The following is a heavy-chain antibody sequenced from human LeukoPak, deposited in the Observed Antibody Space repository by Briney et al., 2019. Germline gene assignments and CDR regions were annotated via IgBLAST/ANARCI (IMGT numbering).Heavy chain of an antibody. CDR1: GESFSGYY. J-gene: IGHJ4*02. CDR2: INHSGST. Sequence: PSETLSLTCAVYGESFSGYYWTWIRQPPGKGLEWIGEINHSGSTNYNPSLKSRVTVSVDTSKNQFSLKLSSVTAADTATYYCTRESGAFSPFGFWGQGTLVTVSS. CDR3: TRESGAFSPFGF. D-gene: IGHD1-26*01. V-gene: IGHV4-34*01.